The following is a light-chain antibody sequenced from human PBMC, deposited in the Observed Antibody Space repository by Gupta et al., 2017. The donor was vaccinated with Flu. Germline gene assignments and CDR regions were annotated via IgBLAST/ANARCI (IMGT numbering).Light chain of an antibody. CDR2: NNH. V-gene: IGLV1-44*01. CDR3: AAWDDSLNVWV. CDR1: SSNIGSNT. J-gene: IGLJ3*02. Sequence: QSVLTQPPSASGTPGQRVPISCSGSSSNIGSNTVNWYQQLPGTAPKLLINNNHQRPSGVPDRFSASKSGTSASLAISGLQSEDEADYYCAAWDDSLNVWVFGGGTKLTVL.